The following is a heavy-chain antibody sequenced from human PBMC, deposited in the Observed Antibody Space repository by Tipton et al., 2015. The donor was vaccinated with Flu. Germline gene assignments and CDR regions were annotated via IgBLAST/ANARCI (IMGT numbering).Heavy chain of an antibody. V-gene: IGHV4-61*02. CDR2: IYTIERT. Sequence: LRLSCTVSGGSISSGDYYWTWIRQPAGKELEWIGRIYTIERTNYNPSLKSRVAISLDTSKNQFSLNLSSVTAADTAVYYCIRVRGSRGYYYDSSGSSYYFDYWGQGTLVTVSS. D-gene: IGHD3-22*01. J-gene: IGHJ4*02. CDR3: IRVRGSRGYYYDSSGSSYYFDY. CDR1: GGSISSGDYY.